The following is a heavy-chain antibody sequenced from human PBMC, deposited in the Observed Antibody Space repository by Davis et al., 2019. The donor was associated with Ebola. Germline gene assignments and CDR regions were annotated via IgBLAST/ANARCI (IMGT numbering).Heavy chain of an antibody. CDR3: ARQGCSGGRCHFPFDY. J-gene: IGHJ4*02. V-gene: IGHV4-4*02. D-gene: IGHD2-15*01. Sequence: MPSETLSLTCAVSGGSISSSNWLTWVRQPPGKGLVWSVVFYPSGSTNYNPSLMSRVPISVGKSKNQFSLKLSSVTAADTAVYYCARQGCSGGRCHFPFDYWGQGTLVTVSS. CDR1: GGSISSSNW. CDR2: FYPSGST.